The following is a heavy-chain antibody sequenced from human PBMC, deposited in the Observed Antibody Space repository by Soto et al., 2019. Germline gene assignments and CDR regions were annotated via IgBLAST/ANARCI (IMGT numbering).Heavy chain of an antibody. D-gene: IGHD4-17*01. J-gene: IGHJ4*02. Sequence: QITLKESGPTLVKPTQTLTLTCTFSGFSLSTSGVGVGWIRQPPGKALEWLALIYWDDDKRYSPSLKSRLTIXKXNAKNQVVLTMTNMDPVDTATYYCAHSNYGPNGIDYWGQGTLVTVSS. CDR3: AHSNYGPNGIDY. V-gene: IGHV2-5*02. CDR2: IYWDDDK. CDR1: GFSLSTSGVG.